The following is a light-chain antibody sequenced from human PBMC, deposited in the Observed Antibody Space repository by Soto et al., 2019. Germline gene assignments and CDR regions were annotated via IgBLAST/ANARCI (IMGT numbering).Light chain of an antibody. V-gene: IGKV3-11*01. Sequence: EIVLTQSPATLSLSPGERATLSCTASQSVSIYLAWYQQKPGQAPRLLIYDASNRATGIPARFSGSGSGTDFTLTISSLEPEDFAVYYCQQRSNWPTWTFGQGTKVDIK. J-gene: IGKJ1*01. CDR1: QSVSIY. CDR2: DAS. CDR3: QQRSNWPTWT.